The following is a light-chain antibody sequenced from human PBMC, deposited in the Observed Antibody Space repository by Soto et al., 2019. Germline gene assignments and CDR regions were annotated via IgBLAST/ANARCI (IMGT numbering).Light chain of an antibody. V-gene: IGKV1-9*01. Sequence: DIQLTQSPSFLSASVGDRVTITCRASQGISTYLAWYHQKPGKAPKLLIYGASTLQSGVPSRFSGSRSGTDFTRTISSLQPEDFATYYCQQLNNYPLTFGGGTKVEIK. CDR2: GAS. J-gene: IGKJ4*01. CDR3: QQLNNYPLT. CDR1: QGISTY.